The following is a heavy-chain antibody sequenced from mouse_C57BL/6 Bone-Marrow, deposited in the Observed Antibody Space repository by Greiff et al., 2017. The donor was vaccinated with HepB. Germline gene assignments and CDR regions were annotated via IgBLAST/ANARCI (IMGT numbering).Heavy chain of an antibody. CDR2: IYPRSGNT. V-gene: IGHV1-81*01. CDR1: GYTFTSYG. D-gene: IGHD1-1*02. J-gene: IGHJ4*01. CDR3: ARWDYGPPAMDY. Sequence: QVQLKESGAELVRPGASVKLSCKASGYTFTSYGISWVKQSTGQGLEWIGQIYPRSGNTYYNEKFKGKATLTADKSSSTAYMELRSLTSEDSAVYFCARWDYGPPAMDYWGQGTSVTVSS.